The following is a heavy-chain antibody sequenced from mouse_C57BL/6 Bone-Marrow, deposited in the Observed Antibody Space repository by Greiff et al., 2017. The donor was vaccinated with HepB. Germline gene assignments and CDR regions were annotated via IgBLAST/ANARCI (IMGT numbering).Heavy chain of an antibody. CDR1: GYSFTSYY. J-gene: IGHJ2*01. V-gene: IGHV1-66*01. D-gene: IGHD1-1*01. Sequence: QVHVKQSGPELVKPGASVKISCKASGYSFTSYYIHWVKQRPGQGLEWIGWIYPGSGNTKYNEKFKGKATLTADTSSSTAYMQLSSLTSEDSAVYYCARLSYGSSYYFDYWGQGTTLTVSS. CDR3: ARLSYGSSYYFDY. CDR2: IYPGSGNT.